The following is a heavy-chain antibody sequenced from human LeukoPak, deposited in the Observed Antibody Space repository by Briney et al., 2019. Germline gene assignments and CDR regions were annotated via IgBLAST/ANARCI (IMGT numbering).Heavy chain of an antibody. J-gene: IGHJ2*01. D-gene: IGHD3-10*01. CDR2: IIPIFGTA. Sequence: ASVKVSCKASGGTFSSYAISWVRQAPGQGLEWMGRIIPIFGTANYAQKFQGSVTITTDESTSTAYMQLSSLRAEDTAVYYCARGNSMVRGHWYFDLWGRGTLVTVSS. CDR1: GGTFSSYA. CDR3: ARGNSMVRGHWYFDL. V-gene: IGHV1-69*05.